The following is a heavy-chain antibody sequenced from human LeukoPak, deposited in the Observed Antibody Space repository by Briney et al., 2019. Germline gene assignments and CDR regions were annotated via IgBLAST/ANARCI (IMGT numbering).Heavy chain of an antibody. V-gene: IGHV3-23*01. CDR3: AKLGGQEVYNYYVGV. Sequence: GGFLRLPCEASGFTFSSYAMSWVRQAPGKGLEWVSGIIDSGDITYYANSVKGRFTISRDNSKNTLYLQMNSLRAEDTAVYYCAKLGGQEVYNYYVGVWGKGTTVAVSS. CDR2: IIDSGDIT. J-gene: IGHJ6*03. D-gene: IGHD3-16*01. CDR1: GFTFSSYA.